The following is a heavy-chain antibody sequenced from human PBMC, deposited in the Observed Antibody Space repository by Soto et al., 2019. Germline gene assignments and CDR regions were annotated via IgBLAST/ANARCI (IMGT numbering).Heavy chain of an antibody. D-gene: IGHD3-9*01. Sequence: GGSLRLSCAASGFTFSSYWMHWVRQAPGKGLVWVSRINSDGSSTSYADSVKGRFTISRDNAKNTLYLQMNSLRAEDTAVYYCAREVAYFGGLLEGNWFDPWGQGTLVTVSS. CDR2: INSDGSST. V-gene: IGHV3-74*01. CDR3: AREVAYFGGLLEGNWFDP. CDR1: GFTFSSYW. J-gene: IGHJ5*02.